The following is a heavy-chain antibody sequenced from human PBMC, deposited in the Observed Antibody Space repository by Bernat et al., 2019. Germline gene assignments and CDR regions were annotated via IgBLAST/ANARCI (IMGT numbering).Heavy chain of an antibody. V-gene: IGHV4-31*03. CDR1: GGSISSGGYY. CDR2: IYYSGST. J-gene: IGHJ6*02. D-gene: IGHD5-12*01. Sequence: VQLQESGPGLVKPSQTLSLTCTVSGGSISSGGYYWSWIRQHPGKGLEWIGYIYYSGSTYYNPSLKSRVTISVDTSKNQFSLKLSSVTAADTAVYYCARDGGGRGYDYDYYYGMDVWGQGTTVTVSS. CDR3: ARDGGGRGYDYDYYYGMDV.